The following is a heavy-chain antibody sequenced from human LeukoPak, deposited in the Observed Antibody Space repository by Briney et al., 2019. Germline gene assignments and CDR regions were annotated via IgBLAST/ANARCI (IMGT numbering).Heavy chain of an antibody. J-gene: IGHJ1*01. V-gene: IGHV3-48*04. D-gene: IGHD2-2*01. CDR1: GFTFSDYS. Sequence: PGGSLRLSCAASGFTFSDYSMNWVRQAPGKGLEWVSYISFSVNTKYYGDSVKGRFTISRDNAKNSLYLQMNSLRAEDTAVYYCARGDCSSTSCYYHFQHWGQGTLVTVSS. CDR2: ISFSVNTK. CDR3: ARGDCSSTSCYYHFQH.